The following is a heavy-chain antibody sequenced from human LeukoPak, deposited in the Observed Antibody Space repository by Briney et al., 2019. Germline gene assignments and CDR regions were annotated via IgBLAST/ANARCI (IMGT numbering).Heavy chain of an antibody. CDR3: ARGGWFGNIYYYYYYGMDV. Sequence: PGGSLRLPCAASGFAFRDYYMSWIRQTPGKGLEWVSFINGGGTTTYYADSVKGRFTISRDNAKNTLYLQMNSLRAEDTAVYYCARGGWFGNIYYYYYYGMDVWGQGTTVTVSS. J-gene: IGHJ6*02. CDR2: INGGGTTT. V-gene: IGHV3-11*04. D-gene: IGHD3-10*01. CDR1: GFAFRDYY.